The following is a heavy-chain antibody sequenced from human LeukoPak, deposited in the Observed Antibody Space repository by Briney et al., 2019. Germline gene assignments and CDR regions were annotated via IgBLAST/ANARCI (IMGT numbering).Heavy chain of an antibody. CDR2: IWYDGSEK. CDR1: GLTFSYNA. J-gene: IGHJ2*01. D-gene: IGHD4-17*01. V-gene: IGHV3-33*01. CDR3: ARDGDYVHWYFDL. Sequence: PGGSLRLSCAASGLTFSYNAMHWVRQAPGEGLEWVAVIWYDGSEKYYADSVKGRFTISRDNSKNTLYLQMNSLRAEDTAVYYCARDGDYVHWYFDLWGRGTLVTVSS.